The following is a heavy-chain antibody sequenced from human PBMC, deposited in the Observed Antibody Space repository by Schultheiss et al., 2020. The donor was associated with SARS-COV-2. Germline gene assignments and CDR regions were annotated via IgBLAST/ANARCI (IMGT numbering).Heavy chain of an antibody. D-gene: IGHD1-14*01. J-gene: IGHJ4*02. CDR3: ARLRVSEPRDY. Sequence: SETLSLTCTVSGGSISSSSYYWGWIRQPPGKGLEWIGSIYYSGSTYYNPSLKSRVTISVDTSKNQFSLKLSSVTAADTAVYYCARLRVSEPRDYWGQGTLVTVSS. V-gene: IGHV4-39*01. CDR1: GGSISSSSYY. CDR2: IYYSGST.